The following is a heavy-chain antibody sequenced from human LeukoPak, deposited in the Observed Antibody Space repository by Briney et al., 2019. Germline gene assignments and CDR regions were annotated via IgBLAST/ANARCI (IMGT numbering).Heavy chain of an antibody. J-gene: IGHJ4*02. CDR3: ARGDYLYYYDSSGYLSPYFDY. Sequence: ASVKVSCKASGGTFSSYAISWVRQAPGQGLEWMGGIIPIFGTANYAQKFQGRVTITADKSTSTVYMELSSLRSEDTAVYYCARGDYLYYYDSSGYLSPYFDYWGQGTLVTVSS. V-gene: IGHV1-69*06. CDR2: IIPIFGTA. D-gene: IGHD3-22*01. CDR1: GGTFSSYA.